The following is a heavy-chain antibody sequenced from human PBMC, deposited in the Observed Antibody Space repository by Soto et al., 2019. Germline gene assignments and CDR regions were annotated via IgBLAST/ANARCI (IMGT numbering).Heavy chain of an antibody. V-gene: IGHV3-21*01. J-gene: IGHJ4*02. CDR2: ISSSSSYL. CDR3: ARDLYSSSARYFDY. Sequence: GGSLRLSCAASGFTFSSYSMNWVRQAPGKGLEWVSSISSSSSYLYYADSVKGRFTISRDNAKNSLYLQMNSLRAEDTAVYYCARDLYSSSARYFDYWGQGTLVTVSS. D-gene: IGHD6-6*01. CDR1: GFTFSSYS.